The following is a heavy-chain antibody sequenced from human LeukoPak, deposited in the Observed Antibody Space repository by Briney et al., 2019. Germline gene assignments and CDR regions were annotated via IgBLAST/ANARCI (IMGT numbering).Heavy chain of an antibody. V-gene: IGHV1-18*01. J-gene: IGHJ4*02. CDR2: ISAYNGNT. D-gene: IGHD2-15*01. CDR1: GYTLTSYG. CDR3: ARVGLGYCSGGSCYYFDY. Sequence: ASVKVSCKASGYTLTSYGISWVRQAPGQGLEWMGWISAYNGNTNYAQKLQGRVTMTTDTSTSTAYMELRSLRSDDTAVYYCARVGLGYCSGGSCYYFDYWGQGTLVTVSS.